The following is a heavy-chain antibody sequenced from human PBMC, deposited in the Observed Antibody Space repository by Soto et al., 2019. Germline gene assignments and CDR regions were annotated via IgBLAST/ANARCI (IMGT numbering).Heavy chain of an antibody. CDR2: INHSGNI. CDR1: GGSFSGYY. CDR3: ARTSIFGGGYYFDY. Sequence: ETLSLTCAVYGGSFSGYYWSWIRQPPGKGLEWIGEINHSGNINYNPSLKSRVTISVDTSKNQFSLNLSSVTAADTAVYYCARTSIFGGGYYFDYWGQGTLVTVSS. D-gene: IGHD3-3*01. V-gene: IGHV4-34*01. J-gene: IGHJ4*02.